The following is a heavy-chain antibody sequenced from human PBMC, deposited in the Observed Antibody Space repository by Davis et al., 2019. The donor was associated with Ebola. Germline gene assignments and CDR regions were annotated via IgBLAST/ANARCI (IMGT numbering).Heavy chain of an antibody. J-gene: IGHJ5*02. D-gene: IGHD3-16*01. CDR1: GYGFSHYW. CDR3: ARQGGKSWFDP. CDR2: IYPGDSDT. V-gene: IGHV5-51*01. Sequence: GESLKISCKASGYGFSHYWIGWVRQLPGPGLELMGLIYPGDSDTRYSPSFQGQVTISVDKSITTAYLQWSSLKASDTAMYYCARQGGKSWFDPWGQGTLVTVSS.